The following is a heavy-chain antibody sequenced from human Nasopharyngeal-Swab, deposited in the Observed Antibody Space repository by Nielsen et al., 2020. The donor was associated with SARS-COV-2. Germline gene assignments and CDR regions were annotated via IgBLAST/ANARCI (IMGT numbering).Heavy chain of an antibody. D-gene: IGHD3-3*01. CDR3: ARHDFWSGYASYYGMDV. Sequence: GGFLRLSCAASGFTFSSYAMSWVRQAPGKGLEWVSAISGSGGSTYYADSVKGRFTLSRDNSKNTLYLQMNSLRAEDTAVYYCARHDFWSGYASYYGMDVWAKGPRSPSP. CDR1: GFTFSSYA. V-gene: IGHV3-23*01. J-gene: IGHJ6*02. CDR2: ISGSGGST.